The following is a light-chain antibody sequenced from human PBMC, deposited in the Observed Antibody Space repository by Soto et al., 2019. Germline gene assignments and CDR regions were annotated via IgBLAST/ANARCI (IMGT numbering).Light chain of an antibody. J-gene: IGLJ1*01. CDR3: SSYAGSNTRYV. CDR1: SSDFGGYNY. CDR2: EVS. V-gene: IGLV2-8*01. Sequence: SLLTQPPSAYGSPGQSVTISCTGNSSDFGGYNYVSWYQQHPGKAPKLMIYEVSKRPSGVPDRFSGSKSGNTASLTVSGLQAEDEADYYCSSYAGSNTRYVFGTGTKVTVL.